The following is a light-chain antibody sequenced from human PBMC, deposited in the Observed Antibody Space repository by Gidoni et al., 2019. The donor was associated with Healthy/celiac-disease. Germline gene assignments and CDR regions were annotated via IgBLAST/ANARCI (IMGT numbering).Light chain of an antibody. Sequence: DIVLTQSPDFQSVTPKEKVTITCRASQSIGSRLPWSQTKPDQSPKLLIKYASQSFSGVPSRFSGSGSGTDFTLTITSLEAEDAATYYWHQSSSLPWTFGQGTKVEIK. CDR1: QSIGSR. CDR3: HQSSSLPWT. J-gene: IGKJ1*01. V-gene: IGKV6-21*01. CDR2: YAS.